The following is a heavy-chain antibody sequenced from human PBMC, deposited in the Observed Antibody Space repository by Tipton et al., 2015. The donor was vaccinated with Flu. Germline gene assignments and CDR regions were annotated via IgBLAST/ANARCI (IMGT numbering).Heavy chain of an antibody. CDR3: ARSTSLAERYYFDY. Sequence: SLRLSCAASGFTFDDYAMHWVRQAPGKGLEWVSVISWNSGFIGYAESVKGRFTTSRDSAKKSLFLQMDSLRAEDTAVYYCARSTSLAERYYFDYWGQGTVVTVSS. CDR2: ISWNSGFI. CDR1: GFTFDDYA. D-gene: IGHD1-1*01. V-gene: IGHV3-9*01. J-gene: IGHJ4*02.